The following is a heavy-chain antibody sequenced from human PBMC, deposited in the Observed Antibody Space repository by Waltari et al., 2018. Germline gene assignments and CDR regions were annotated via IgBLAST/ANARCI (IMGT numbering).Heavy chain of an antibody. CDR3: AKVRGDTAMVTGMDV. J-gene: IGHJ6*02. CDR2: ISYDGSNN. D-gene: IGHD5-18*01. Sequence: QVQLVESGGGVVQPGRSLRLSCAASGFTFSSYGMHWVRQAPGKGLEWVAVISYDGSNNYYADSVKGRFTISRDNSKNTLYLQMNSRRAEDMAVYYCAKVRGDTAMVTGMDVWGQGTTVTVSS. V-gene: IGHV3-30*18. CDR1: GFTFSSYG.